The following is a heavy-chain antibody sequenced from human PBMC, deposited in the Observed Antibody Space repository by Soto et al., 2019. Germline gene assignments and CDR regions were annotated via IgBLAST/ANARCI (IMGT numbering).Heavy chain of an antibody. CDR3: AVFRSSWFGDGRLDS. J-gene: IGHJ4*02. Sequence: GESLKISCKASGYSFANYWIGWVCQKPGKGLEWMGVIYPGDSETTYSPSFEGQVIISVDRSRGTAFLEWSSLKASDTAMYYCAVFRSSWFGDGRLDSWGPGTLVTVSS. CDR1: GYSFANYW. CDR2: IYPGDSET. V-gene: IGHV5-51*01. D-gene: IGHD6-13*01.